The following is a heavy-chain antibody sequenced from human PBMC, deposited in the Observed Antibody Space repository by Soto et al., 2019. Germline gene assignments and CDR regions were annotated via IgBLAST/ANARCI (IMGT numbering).Heavy chain of an antibody. Sequence: ASVKVSCKASGYAFTGYFIHWVRQAPGQGLEWMGWINPYSGGADYAQSFQGRVTMTRDTSISTVYMELSRLRFDDTAVYYCARVIRGAYYNSPLDTWGQGTVVTVYS. D-gene: IGHD3-10*01. V-gene: IGHV1-2*02. J-gene: IGHJ5*02. CDR3: ARVIRGAYYNSPLDT. CDR2: INPYSGGA. CDR1: GYAFTGYF.